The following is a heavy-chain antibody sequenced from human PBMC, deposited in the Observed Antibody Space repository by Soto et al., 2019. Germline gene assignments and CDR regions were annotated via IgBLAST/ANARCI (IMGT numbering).Heavy chain of an antibody. D-gene: IGHD6-19*01. CDR3: TTVCPCIAVAGPAEYFQH. Sequence: MTYALQGLRKEMEWVGRIKGKTDGGTTDYPAPVKGRFTIPRDDSKNTLYLHMNSLKTEDTAVYYCTTVCPCIAVAGPAEYFQHWGQGTLVTVSS. J-gene: IGHJ1*01. CDR2: IKGKTDGGTT. V-gene: IGHV3-15*07.